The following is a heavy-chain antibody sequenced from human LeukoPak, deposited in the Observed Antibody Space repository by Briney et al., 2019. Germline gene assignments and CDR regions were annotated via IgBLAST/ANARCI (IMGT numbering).Heavy chain of an antibody. CDR2: MNPNSGNT. J-gene: IGHJ6*03. D-gene: IGHD3-16*01. Sequence: EASVKVSCKASGYTFTSYDINWVRQATGQGLEWMGWMNPNSGNTGYAQKFQGRVTITRNTSISTAYMELSSLRSEDTAVYYCARGANTYLWFGGDYMDVWGKGSTVTVSS. V-gene: IGHV1-8*03. CDR1: GYTFTSYD. CDR3: ARGANTYLWFGGDYMDV.